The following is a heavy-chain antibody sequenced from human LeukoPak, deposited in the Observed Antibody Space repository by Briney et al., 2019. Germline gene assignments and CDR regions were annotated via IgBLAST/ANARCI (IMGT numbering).Heavy chain of an antibody. Sequence: PGGSLRLSCAASGFTFSSYAMSWVRQAPGKGLEWVSAISGSGGSTYYADSVKGRFTISRDNSENTLYLQMNSLRAEDTAVYYCAKWKYCSSTSCYLRSYWFDPWGQGTLVTVSS. CDR2: ISGSGGST. D-gene: IGHD2-2*01. V-gene: IGHV3-23*01. CDR3: AKWKYCSSTSCYLRSYWFDP. J-gene: IGHJ5*02. CDR1: GFTFSSYA.